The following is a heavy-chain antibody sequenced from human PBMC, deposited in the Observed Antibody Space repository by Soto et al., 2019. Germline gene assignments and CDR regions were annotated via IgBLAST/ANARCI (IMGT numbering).Heavy chain of an antibody. V-gene: IGHV3-30*03. D-gene: IGHD3-10*01. J-gene: IGHJ4*02. Sequence: QVQLVESGGGVVQPGRSLRLSCAASGFPFTTYGMHWVREGPGKGLEWVAVISYDGSNIFYADSVKGRFTISRDNSKNTLYLQMNSLRPEDTALYYCVGGQYYFDYRGQGTLVIVSS. CDR1: GFPFTTYG. CDR3: VGGQYYFDY. CDR2: ISYDGSNI.